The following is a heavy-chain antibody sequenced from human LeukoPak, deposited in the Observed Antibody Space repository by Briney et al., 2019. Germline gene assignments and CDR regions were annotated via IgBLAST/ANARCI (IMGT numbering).Heavy chain of an antibody. CDR3: AHEGGYCSGGSCYADY. J-gene: IGHJ4*02. Sequence: GRSLRLSCAASGFTFSTYGMHWVRQAPGKGLEWVAVISYDGSNKYYADSVKGRFTISRDNSKNTLYLQMNSLRAEDTAVYYCAHEGGYCSGGSCYADYWGQGTLVTVSS. CDR1: GFTFSTYG. CDR2: ISYDGSNK. V-gene: IGHV3-30*18. D-gene: IGHD2-15*01.